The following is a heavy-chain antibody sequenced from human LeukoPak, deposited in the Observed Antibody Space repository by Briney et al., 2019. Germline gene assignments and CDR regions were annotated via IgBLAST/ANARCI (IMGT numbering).Heavy chain of an antibody. CDR2: INPNSGGT. J-gene: IGHJ4*02. V-gene: IGHV1-2*02. CDR1: GYTFTGYY. D-gene: IGHD2-2*01. Sequence: ASVKVSCEASGYTFTGYYMHWVRQAPGQGLEWMGWINPNSGGTNYAQKFQGRVTMTRDTSISTAYMELSRLRSDDTAVYYCARVGYCSSTSCYSSLDYWGQGTLVTVSS. CDR3: ARVGYCSSTSCYSSLDY.